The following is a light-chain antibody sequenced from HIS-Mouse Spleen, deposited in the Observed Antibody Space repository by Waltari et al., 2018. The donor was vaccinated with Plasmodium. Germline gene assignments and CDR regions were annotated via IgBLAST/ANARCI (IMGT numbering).Light chain of an antibody. CDR1: ALPKKY. J-gene: IGLJ3*02. CDR2: EDS. CDR3: YSTDSSGNHRV. V-gene: IGLV3-10*01. Sequence: SYELTQPPSVSVSPGQTARTTCSGDALPKKYAYCYQQTSGQAPVLVIYEDSKRHSGIPGRFSGPSSGTMATLTISGAQVEDEADYYCYSTDSSGNHRVFGGGTKLTVL.